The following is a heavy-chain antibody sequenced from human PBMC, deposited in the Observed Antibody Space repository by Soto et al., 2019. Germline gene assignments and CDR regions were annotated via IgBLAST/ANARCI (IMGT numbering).Heavy chain of an antibody. J-gene: IGHJ3*02. CDR3: ARATYSSGRDAFDI. D-gene: IGHD6-19*01. Sequence: PGGSLRLSCAASGFTFSDYYMSWIRQAPGKGLEWVSYISSSGSTIYYADSVKGRFTISRDNAKNSLYLQMNSLRAEDTAVYYCARATYSSGRDAFDIWGQGTMVTVSS. CDR2: ISSSGSTI. V-gene: IGHV3-11*01. CDR1: GFTFSDYY.